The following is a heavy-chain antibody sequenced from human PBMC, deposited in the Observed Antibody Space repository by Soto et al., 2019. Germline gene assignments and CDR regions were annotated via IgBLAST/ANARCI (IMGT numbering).Heavy chain of an antibody. CDR3: ARDGPGVPYDY. D-gene: IGHD3-10*01. CDR1: GYTFTSYY. CDR2: INPSGGST. J-gene: IGHJ4*02. V-gene: IGHV1-46*03. Sequence: ASVKVSCKASGYTFTSYYMHWVRQAPGQGLEWMGIINPSGGSTSYAQKFQGRVTMTRDTSTSTVYMELSSLKSEDTAVYYCARDGPGVPYDYWGQGTLVTVSS.